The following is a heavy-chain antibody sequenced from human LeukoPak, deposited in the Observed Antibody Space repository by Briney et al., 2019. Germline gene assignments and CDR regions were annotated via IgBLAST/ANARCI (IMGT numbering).Heavy chain of an antibody. CDR2: IYWDDDK. CDR3: AHRLSGSGSYVFDY. J-gene: IGHJ4*02. Sequence: KESGPTLVKPTQTLTLICTFSGFSLSTSGVGVGWIRQPPGKALEWLALIYWDDDKRYSPSLKTRLTITKDTSKNQVALTMTNMDPVDTATYYCAHRLSGSGSYVFDYWGQGTLVTVSA. V-gene: IGHV2-5*02. D-gene: IGHD3-10*01. CDR1: GFSLSTSGVG.